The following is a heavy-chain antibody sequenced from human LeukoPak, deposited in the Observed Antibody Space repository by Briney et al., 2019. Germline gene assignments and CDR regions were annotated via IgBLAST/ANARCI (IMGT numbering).Heavy chain of an antibody. CDR2: IKNDGSET. Sequence: GGSLRLSCAASGFTFSSYWMHWVRQVPGKGLVWVSRIKNDGSETNYADSVKGRFTISRDNAQNTLYLQISSLRVDDTAVYYCASDRVNYGLDVWGQGTTVSVSS. CDR1: GFTFSSYW. CDR3: ASDRVNYGLDV. J-gene: IGHJ6*02. V-gene: IGHV3-74*01.